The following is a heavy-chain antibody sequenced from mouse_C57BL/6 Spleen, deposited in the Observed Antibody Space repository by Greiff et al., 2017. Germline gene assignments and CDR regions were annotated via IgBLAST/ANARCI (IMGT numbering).Heavy chain of an antibody. Sequence: VQLKESGPGLVQPSQSLSITCTVSGFSLTSYGVHWVRQSPGKGLEWLGVIWRGGSTDYNAAFMSRLSITKDNSKSPVFFNMNRLQADDTAIYYCAKNSPGAMDYWGQGTSVTVSS. V-gene: IGHV2-5*01. CDR2: IWRGGST. CDR1: GFSLTSYG. J-gene: IGHJ4*01. CDR3: AKNSPGAMDY.